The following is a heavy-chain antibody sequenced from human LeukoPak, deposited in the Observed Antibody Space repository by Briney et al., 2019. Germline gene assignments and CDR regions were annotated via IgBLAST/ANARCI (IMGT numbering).Heavy chain of an antibody. V-gene: IGHV1-18*01. D-gene: IGHD6-13*01. CDR1: GYKFTDYG. J-gene: IGHJ6*03. CDR3: ARVVIAAAGTTGAWDYYYYMDV. CDR2: INGHNGKS. Sequence: ASVKVSCKASGYKFTDYGINWVRQAPGQGLEWMGWINGHNGKSNYSQRFQDRVTMTTDTSTSTAYMELSSLRSEDTAVYYCARVVIAAAGTTGAWDYYYYMDVWGKGTTVTVSS.